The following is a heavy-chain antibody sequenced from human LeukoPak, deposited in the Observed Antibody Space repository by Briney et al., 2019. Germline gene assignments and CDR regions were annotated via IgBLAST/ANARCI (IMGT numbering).Heavy chain of an antibody. CDR3: ARSVTVALYFDY. Sequence: GGSLRLXCAASGFTVSSNYMSWVRQAPGKGLEWVSVIYSGGSTYYADSVKGRFTISRDNSKNTLYLQMNSLRAEDTAVYYCARSVTVALYFDYWGQGTLVTVSS. D-gene: IGHD4-17*01. V-gene: IGHV3-53*01. CDR2: IYSGGST. J-gene: IGHJ4*02. CDR1: GFTVSSNY.